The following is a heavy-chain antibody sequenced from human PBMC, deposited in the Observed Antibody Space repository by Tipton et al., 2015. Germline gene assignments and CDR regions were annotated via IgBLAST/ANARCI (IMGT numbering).Heavy chain of an antibody. D-gene: IGHD1-26*01. CDR3: GRSSGNYYGGNY. Sequence: SLRLSCAASGLSVSSSYMIWVRQAPGKGLEWVSVIYSGGGTAYADSVKGRFTISRDNAKNTLYLQMNSLRAEDTAVYYCGRSSGNYYGGNYWGQGTLVTVSS. CDR1: GLSVSSSY. CDR2: IYSGGGT. J-gene: IGHJ4*02. V-gene: IGHV3-53*01.